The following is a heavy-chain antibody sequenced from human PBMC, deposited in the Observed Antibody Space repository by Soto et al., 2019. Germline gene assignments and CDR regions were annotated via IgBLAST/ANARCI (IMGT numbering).Heavy chain of an antibody. D-gene: IGHD5-12*01. CDR3: ARGRDGYNQGWFDP. CDR2: IYTSGST. CDR1: GGSISSYY. J-gene: IGHJ5*02. Sequence: SETLSLTCTVSGGSISSYYWSWIRQPAGKGLEWIGRIYTSGSTNYNPSLKSRVTMSVDTSKNQFSLKLSSVTAADTAVYYCARGRDGYNQGWFDPWGQGTLVTVSS. V-gene: IGHV4-4*07.